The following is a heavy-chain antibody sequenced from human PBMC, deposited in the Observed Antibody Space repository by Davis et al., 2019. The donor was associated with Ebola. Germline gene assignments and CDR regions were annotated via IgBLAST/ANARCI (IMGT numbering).Heavy chain of an antibody. CDR2: IKSKTDGGTT. D-gene: IGHD1-26*01. CDR1: GFTFSSYA. CDR3: TTDILVGAYY. Sequence: GESLKISCAASGFTFSSYAMSWVRQAPGKGLEWVGRIKSKTDGGTTDYAAPVKGRFTISRDDSKNTLYLQMNSLKTEDTAVYYCTTDILVGAYYWGQGTLVTVSS. V-gene: IGHV3-15*01. J-gene: IGHJ4*02.